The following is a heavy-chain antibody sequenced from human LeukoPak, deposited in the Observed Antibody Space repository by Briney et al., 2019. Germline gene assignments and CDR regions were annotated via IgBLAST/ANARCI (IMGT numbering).Heavy chain of an antibody. CDR2: IYHSGST. CDR3: ARHRGIAARRSVGYFDY. J-gene: IGHJ4*02. CDR1: GYSISSGYY. V-gene: IGHV4-38-2*01. Sequence: SETLSLTCAVSGYSISSGYYWGWIRQPPGKGLEWIGSIYHSGSTYYNPSLKSRVTISVDTSKNQFSLKLSSVTAADTAVYYCARHRGIAARRSVGYFDYWGQGTLVTVSS. D-gene: IGHD6-6*01.